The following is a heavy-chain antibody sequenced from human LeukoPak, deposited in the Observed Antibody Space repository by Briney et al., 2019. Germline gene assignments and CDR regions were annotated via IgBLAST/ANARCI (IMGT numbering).Heavy chain of an antibody. D-gene: IGHD3-16*01. Sequence: PSETLSLTCTVSGGSISSGGYYWSWIRQPPGKGLEWIGYIYHSGSTYYNPSLKSRVTISVDTSKNRFSLKLSSVTAADTAVYYCARVGDYALKDWGQGTLVTVSS. CDR2: IYHSGST. V-gene: IGHV4-30-2*01. J-gene: IGHJ4*02. CDR1: GGSISSGGYY. CDR3: ARVGDYALKD.